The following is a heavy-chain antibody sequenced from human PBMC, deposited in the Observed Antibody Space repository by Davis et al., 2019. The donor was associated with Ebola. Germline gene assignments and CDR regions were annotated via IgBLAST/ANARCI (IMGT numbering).Heavy chain of an antibody. Sequence: MPSETLSLTCTVSGGSISSSSHYCGWIRQPPGKGLEWIGSIYYSGSTYYNPSLKSRVTISVDTSKNQFSLKLSSVTAADTAVYYCARQVRYDFWRGWFDPWGQGTLVTVSS. CDR3: ARQVRYDFWRGWFDP. V-gene: IGHV4-39*01. J-gene: IGHJ5*02. CDR1: GGSISSSSHY. CDR2: IYYSGST. D-gene: IGHD3-3*01.